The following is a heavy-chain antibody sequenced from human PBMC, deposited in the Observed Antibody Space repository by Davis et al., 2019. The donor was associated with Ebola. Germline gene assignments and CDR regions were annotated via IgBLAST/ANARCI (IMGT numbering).Heavy chain of an antibody. V-gene: IGHV1-2*02. Sequence: ASVKVSCKASGFTFTGHFIQWVRQAPGRGLEWMAWIHANEGNTKNAQKFQGRVTVTRDTSISTAYLELTGLRSDDTAVYYCARGGSNPTHWGQGTLVTVSS. J-gene: IGHJ4*02. D-gene: IGHD1-14*01. CDR3: ARGGSNPTH. CDR2: IHANEGNT. CDR1: GFTFTGHF.